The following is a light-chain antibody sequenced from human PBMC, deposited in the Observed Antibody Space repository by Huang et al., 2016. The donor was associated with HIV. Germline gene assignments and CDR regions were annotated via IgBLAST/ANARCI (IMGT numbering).Light chain of an antibody. J-gene: IGKJ4*01. CDR2: GAS. V-gene: IGKV3-15*01. Sequence: EIVMTQSPATLSVSPGKRGTLSCRASQSIGRNIAWYQQKPGQTPRLLISGASTRAADSPARFSGSGSGTDFALNISSLQSEDFAVYYCQQYNNWPLTFGGGTKVEIK. CDR1: QSIGRN. CDR3: QQYNNWPLT.